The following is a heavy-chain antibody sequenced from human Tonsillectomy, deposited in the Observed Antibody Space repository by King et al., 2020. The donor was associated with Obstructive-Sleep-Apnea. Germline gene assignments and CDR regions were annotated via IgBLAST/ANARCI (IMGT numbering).Heavy chain of an antibody. CDR2: ISCIGGST. V-gene: IGHV3-23*04. CDR1: GFTFSSYA. J-gene: IGHJ4*02. Sequence: QLVQSGGGLVQPGGSLRLSCAASGFTFSSYAMSWVRQAPGKGREWFSAISCIGGSTYYADSVKGRFTISRDKSKNTLYLQMNSLRAEDTAVYYCAKDDSLIVATTVYWGQGTLVTVSS. D-gene: IGHD5-12*01. CDR3: AKDDSLIVATTVY.